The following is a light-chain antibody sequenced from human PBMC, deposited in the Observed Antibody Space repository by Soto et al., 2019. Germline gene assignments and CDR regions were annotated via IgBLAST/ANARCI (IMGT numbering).Light chain of an antibody. V-gene: IGKV3-15*01. CDR3: QQYNNWPQT. CDR1: QSVSSN. CDR2: GAS. Sequence: RSVSQVARAPLSCMASQSVSSNSAWYQQKPGQAPRLLIYGASTRATDIPARFSGSGSGTEFTLTISSLQSEDFAEYHCQQYNNWPQTFGQGTKV. J-gene: IGKJ1*01.